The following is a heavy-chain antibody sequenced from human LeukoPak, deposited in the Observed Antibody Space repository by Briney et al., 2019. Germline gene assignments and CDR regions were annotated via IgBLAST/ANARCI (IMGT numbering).Heavy chain of an antibody. Sequence: ASVKVSCKASGYTFASYDINWVRQATGQGLEWMGWMSPNSGKTGYAQKFQGRVTMTRNASINTAYMELSSLRSEDTAVYYCARGPRSIVVVTAIVAFDIWGQGTMVTVSS. D-gene: IGHD2-21*02. CDR3: ARGPRSIVVVTAIVAFDI. V-gene: IGHV1-8*01. J-gene: IGHJ3*02. CDR1: GYTFASYD. CDR2: MSPNSGKT.